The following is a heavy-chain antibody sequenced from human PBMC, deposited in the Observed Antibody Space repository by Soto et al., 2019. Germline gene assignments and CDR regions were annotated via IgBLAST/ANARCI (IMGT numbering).Heavy chain of an antibody. Sequence: GGSLRLSCASSGFTFSSYAMSWVRQAPGKGLEWVSTISGSGESTYYADSVKGRFTISRDNSKKTMYLQMNSLRAEDTAVYYCAKTTDGWFSAFEIWGQGTMVTVSS. CDR2: ISGSGEST. V-gene: IGHV3-23*01. CDR3: AKTTDGWFSAFEI. J-gene: IGHJ3*02. D-gene: IGHD6-19*01. CDR1: GFTFSSYA.